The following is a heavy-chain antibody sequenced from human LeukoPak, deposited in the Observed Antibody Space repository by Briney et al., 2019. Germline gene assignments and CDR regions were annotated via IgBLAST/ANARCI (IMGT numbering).Heavy chain of an antibody. V-gene: IGHV3-9*01. CDR2: ISWNSGSI. CDR1: GFTFDDYA. Sequence: PGGSLRLSCAASGFTFDDYAMHWVRQAPGKGLEWVSGISWNSGSIGYVDSVKGRFTISRDNAKNSLYLQMNGLRAEDTALYYCAKDRYKEMATGWFDPWGQGTLVTVSS. D-gene: IGHD5-24*01. CDR3: AKDRYKEMATGWFDP. J-gene: IGHJ5*02.